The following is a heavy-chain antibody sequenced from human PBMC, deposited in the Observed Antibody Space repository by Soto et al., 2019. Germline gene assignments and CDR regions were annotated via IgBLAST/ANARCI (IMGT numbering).Heavy chain of an antibody. V-gene: IGHV5-10-1*01. CDR1: GYSFTSYW. Sequence: PGESLKISCKGSGYSFTSYWLSWVRQMPGKGLEWMGRIDPSDSYTNYSPSFQGHVTMSADKSINTAYLQWSSLKASDSAMYYCARHKAFYYDNSGAWGQGSLVTVSS. CDR3: ARHKAFYYDNSGA. D-gene: IGHD3-22*01. J-gene: IGHJ5*02. CDR2: IDPSDSYT.